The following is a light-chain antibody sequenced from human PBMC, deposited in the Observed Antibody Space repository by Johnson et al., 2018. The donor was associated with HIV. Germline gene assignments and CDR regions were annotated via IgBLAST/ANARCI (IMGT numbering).Light chain of an antibody. J-gene: IGLJ1*01. CDR1: SSNIGNNY. CDR3: GTWDSSLSAYV. CDR2: ENN. Sequence: HSVLTQPPSVSAAPGQKVTISCSGSSSNIGNNYVSWYQQLPGTAPKLLIYENNKRPSGIRDRFSGSKSGTSATLGITGLQTGDEADYYCGTWDSSLSAYVIGTGTKVTV. V-gene: IGLV1-51*02.